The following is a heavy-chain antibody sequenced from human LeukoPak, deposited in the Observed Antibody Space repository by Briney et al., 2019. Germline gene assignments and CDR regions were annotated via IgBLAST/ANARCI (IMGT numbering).Heavy chain of an antibody. J-gene: IGHJ4*02. D-gene: IGHD3-10*01. CDR1: GGSISSYY. CDR3: AKSYNNPTVAIRVRGVIPYFDS. Sequence: SETLSLTCTVSGGSISSYYWSWIRQPAGKGLEWIGRIYTSGSTNYNPSLKSRVTMSVDTSKNQFSLKLSSVTAADTAVYYCAKSYNNPTVAIRVRGVIPYFDSWGQGSLVTVSS. CDR2: IYTSGST. V-gene: IGHV4-4*07.